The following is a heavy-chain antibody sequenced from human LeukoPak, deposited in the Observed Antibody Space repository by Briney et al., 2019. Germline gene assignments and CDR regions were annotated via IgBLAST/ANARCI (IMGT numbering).Heavy chain of an antibody. Sequence: SETLSLTCTVSGASVSSGYYYWSWIRQSPGKGLEWIGFFHYSGSTNYNPSLNSRVTTSIDTSMNQLSLTLVSVTAADTAVYFCARHHDGGPKLRLDFWGLGVLVTVSS. V-gene: IGHV4-61*01. J-gene: IGHJ4*02. CDR1: GASVSSGYYY. D-gene: IGHD2-15*01. CDR3: ARHHDGGPKLRLDF. CDR2: FHYSGST.